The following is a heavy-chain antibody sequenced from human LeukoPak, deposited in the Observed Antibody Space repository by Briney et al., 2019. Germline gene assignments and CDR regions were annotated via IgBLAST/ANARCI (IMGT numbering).Heavy chain of an antibody. Sequence: ASVKVSCKASGYTSTGYYMYWVRQAPGQGLEWMGWINPNSGGANYAQKFQVRVTMTRDRSISTAYMELSRLRSDDTAVYYCARGRDELDYWGQGTLVTVSS. CDR3: ARGRDELDY. J-gene: IGHJ4*02. V-gene: IGHV1-2*02. CDR1: GYTSTGYY. D-gene: IGHD1-1*01. CDR2: INPNSGGA.